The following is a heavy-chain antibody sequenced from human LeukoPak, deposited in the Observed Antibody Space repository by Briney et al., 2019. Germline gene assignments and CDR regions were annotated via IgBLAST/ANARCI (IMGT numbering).Heavy chain of an antibody. CDR2: ISGSGGST. J-gene: IGHJ6*02. CDR1: GFTFSSYA. Sequence: GGSLRLSCAASGFTFSSYAMSWVRQAPGKGLEWVSAISGSGGSTYYADSVKGRFTISRDNSKNTLYLQMNSLRAEDTAVYYCARVDDILTGYYYYYYGMDVWGQGTTVTVSS. CDR3: ARVDDILTGYYYYYYGMDV. V-gene: IGHV3-23*01. D-gene: IGHD3-9*01.